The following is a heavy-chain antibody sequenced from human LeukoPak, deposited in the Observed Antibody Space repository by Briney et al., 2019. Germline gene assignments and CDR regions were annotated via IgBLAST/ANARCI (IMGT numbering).Heavy chain of an antibody. V-gene: IGHV1-2*02. D-gene: IGHD3-3*01. CDR2: INPNSGGT. J-gene: IGHJ4*02. Sequence: GASVKVSCKASGYTFTGYYMHRVRQAPGQGLEWMGWINPNSGGTNYAQKFQGRVTMTRDTSISTAYMELSRLRSDDTAVYYCARDQYYDFWSGYYTGIYFDYWGQGTLVTVSS. CDR3: ARDQYYDFWSGYYTGIYFDY. CDR1: GYTFTGYY.